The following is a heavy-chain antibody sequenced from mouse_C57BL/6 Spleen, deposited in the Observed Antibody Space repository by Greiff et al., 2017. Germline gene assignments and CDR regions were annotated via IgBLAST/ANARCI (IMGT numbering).Heavy chain of an antibody. V-gene: IGHV1-74*01. CDR1: GYTFTSYW. D-gene: IGHD4-1*01. Sequence: VQLQQPGAELVKPGASVKVSCKASGYTFTSYWMHWVKQRPGQGLEWIGRIHPSDSDTNYNQKFKGKATLTVDKSSSTAYMQLSSLTSEDSAVYYCATSNWDVGFAYWGQGTLVTVSA. J-gene: IGHJ3*01. CDR3: ATSNWDVGFAY. CDR2: IHPSDSDT.